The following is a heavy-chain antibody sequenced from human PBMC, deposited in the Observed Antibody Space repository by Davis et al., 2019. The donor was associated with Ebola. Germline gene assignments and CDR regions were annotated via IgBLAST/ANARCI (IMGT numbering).Heavy chain of an antibody. Sequence: AASVKVSCKASGYTFTNYYMHWVRQAPGQGLEWMGWINTETGNPTYAQGFTGRFVFSLDTSVSTAYLQISSLEAEDTAVYYCARAAAFAYWGQGTLVTVSS. CDR2: INTETGNP. D-gene: IGHD6-25*01. CDR1: GYTFTNYY. J-gene: IGHJ4*02. CDR3: ARAAAFAY. V-gene: IGHV7-4-1*02.